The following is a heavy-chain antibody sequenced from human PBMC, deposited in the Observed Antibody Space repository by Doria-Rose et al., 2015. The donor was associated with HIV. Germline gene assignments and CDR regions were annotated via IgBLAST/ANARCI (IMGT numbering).Heavy chain of an antibody. Sequence: QVTLKESGPVLVKPTETLTLTCTVSGVSLSSPGMGVSWIRQPPGKALEWLANIFSADERSYKTPLKSRLTISRGTCKSQVVLTMTDMDPVDTATYYCARIKSSRWYHKYYFDFWGQGTLVIVSA. D-gene: IGHD6-13*01. V-gene: IGHV2-26*01. CDR1: GVSLSSPGMG. J-gene: IGHJ4*02. CDR2: IFSADER. CDR3: ARIKSSRWYHKYYFDF.